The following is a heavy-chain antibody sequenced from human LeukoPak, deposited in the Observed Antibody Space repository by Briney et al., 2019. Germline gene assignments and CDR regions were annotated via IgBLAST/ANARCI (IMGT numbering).Heavy chain of an antibody. CDR3: ARGGHPMVRGVYNDY. CDR2: ISYDGSNK. D-gene: IGHD3-10*01. Sequence: GGSLRLSCAASGFTFSSYAMHWVRQAPGKGLEWVAVISYDGSNKYYADSVKGRFTISRDNSKNTLYLQMNSLRAEDTAVYYCARGGHPMVRGVYNDYWGQGTLVTVSS. V-gene: IGHV3-30*04. J-gene: IGHJ4*02. CDR1: GFTFSSYA.